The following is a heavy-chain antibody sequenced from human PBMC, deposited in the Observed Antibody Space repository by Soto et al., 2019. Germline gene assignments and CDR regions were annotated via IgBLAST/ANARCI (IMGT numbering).Heavy chain of an antibody. V-gene: IGHV3-73*01. D-gene: IGHD2-2*01. CDR3: VLAGCRRTGCYSLAL. CDR2: IRSDSASSAI. J-gene: IGHJ4*02. Sequence: EAQLVQSGGGLVQPGGSLQLSCAASGFTFGGSPVHWVRQASGKGLEWVGRIRSDSASSAIAYAASVRGRFTLSRDDSTNAAYLQVNSLEVEDTALSYCVLAGCRRTGCYSLALWGQGTLVTVSS. CDR1: GFTFGGSP.